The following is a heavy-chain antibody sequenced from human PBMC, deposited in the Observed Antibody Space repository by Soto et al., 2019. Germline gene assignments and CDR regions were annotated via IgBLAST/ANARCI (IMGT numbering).Heavy chain of an antibody. CDR2: IYYSGST. V-gene: IGHV4-30-4*01. D-gene: IGHD3-3*01. CDR3: ARDQYDFWSGYYTGRGFDP. CDR1: GGSISSGDYY. J-gene: IGHJ5*02. Sequence: QVQLQESGPGLVKPSQTLSLTCTVSGGSISSGDYYWSWIRQPPGKGLEWIGYIYYSGSTYYNPFLKSRVTISVDTSKNQFSLKLSSVTAADTAVYYCARDQYDFWSGYYTGRGFDPWGQGTLVTVSS.